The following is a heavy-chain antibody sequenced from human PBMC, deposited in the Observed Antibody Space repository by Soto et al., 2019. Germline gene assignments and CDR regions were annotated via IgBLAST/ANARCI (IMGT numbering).Heavy chain of an antibody. Sequence: SETLSLTCTVSGGSISSGGYYWSWIRQPPGKGLEWIGYIYYSGSTYYNPSLKSRVTISVDTSKNQFSLKLSSVTAADTAVYYCARGSFKGYCSGGSCSSQSYYFDYWGQGTLVTVSS. D-gene: IGHD2-15*01. CDR2: IYYSGST. V-gene: IGHV4-30-4*01. J-gene: IGHJ4*02. CDR1: GGSISSGGYY. CDR3: ARGSFKGYCSGGSCSSQSYYFDY.